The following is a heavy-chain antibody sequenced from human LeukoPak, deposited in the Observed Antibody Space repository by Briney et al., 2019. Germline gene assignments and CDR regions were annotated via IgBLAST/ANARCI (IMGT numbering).Heavy chain of an antibody. CDR2: IDPYTGNT. Sequence: ASVKVSFKASGYNFLGYYLHWVRQAPGQGREWMAWIDPYTGNTHYAQKFQGRITVTRDTSLSTTYMELNWLTSDDTAMYYCAREYSASEHWGQGTLVTVSS. CDR1: GYNFLGYY. V-gene: IGHV1-2*02. CDR3: AREYSASEH. J-gene: IGHJ1*01. D-gene: IGHD5-12*01.